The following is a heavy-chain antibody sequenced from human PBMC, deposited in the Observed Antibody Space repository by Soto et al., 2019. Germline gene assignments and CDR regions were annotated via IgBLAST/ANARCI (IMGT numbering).Heavy chain of an antibody. CDR1: GGSISSYY. CDR3: AREAKDWDGYSTPYYMDV. V-gene: IGHV4-59*12. D-gene: IGHD3-22*01. Sequence: SETLSLTCTVSGGSISSYYWSWIRQPPGKGLEWIGYIYYSGSTNYNPSLKSRVTISVDTSKNQFSLKLSSVTAADTAVYYCAREAKDWDGYSTPYYMDVWGKGTTVTVSS. J-gene: IGHJ6*03. CDR2: IYYSGST.